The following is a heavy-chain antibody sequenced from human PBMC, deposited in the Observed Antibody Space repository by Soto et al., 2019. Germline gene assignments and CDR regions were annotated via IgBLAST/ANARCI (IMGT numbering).Heavy chain of an antibody. J-gene: IGHJ3*02. CDR2: ISSSSSYT. Sequence: GGSLRPSCASSGFTFSDYYMSWIRQAPGKGLEWVSYISSSSSYTNYADSVKGRFTISRDNAKNSLYLQMNSLRAEDTAVYYCARESRPAYDSSGYYHFDIWGQGTMVTVSS. V-gene: IGHV3-11*06. CDR1: GFTFSDYY. CDR3: ARESRPAYDSSGYYHFDI. D-gene: IGHD3-22*01.